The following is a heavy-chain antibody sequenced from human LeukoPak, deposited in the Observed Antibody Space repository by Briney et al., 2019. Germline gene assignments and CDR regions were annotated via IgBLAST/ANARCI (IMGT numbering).Heavy chain of an antibody. V-gene: IGHV3-7*01. J-gene: IGHJ4*02. Sequence: GRSLRLSCAASGFTFSSYWMSWVRQAPGKGREWVANIKQDGSEKYYVDSVKGRFTISRDNAKNSLYLQIDSLKAEDTAVYYGARDITLSVVGARWHFYYWGEGTLVTVSS. CDR3: ARDITLSVVGARWHFYY. CDR2: IKQDGSEK. D-gene: IGHD1-26*01. CDR1: GFTFSSYW.